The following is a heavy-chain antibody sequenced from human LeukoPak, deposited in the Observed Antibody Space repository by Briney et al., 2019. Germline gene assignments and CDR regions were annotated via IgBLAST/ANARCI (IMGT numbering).Heavy chain of an antibody. CDR3: ARDIVVVPAADPLNYYYYGMDV. J-gene: IGHJ6*02. CDR2: IYSGGST. CDR1: GFTVSSNY. V-gene: IGHV3-53*01. D-gene: IGHD2-2*01. Sequence: GGSLRLSCAASGFTVSSNYMSWDRQAPGKGLEWVSVIYSGGSTYYADSVKGRFTISRDNSKNTLYLQMNSLRAEDTAVYYCARDIVVVPAADPLNYYYYGMDVWGQGTTVTVSS.